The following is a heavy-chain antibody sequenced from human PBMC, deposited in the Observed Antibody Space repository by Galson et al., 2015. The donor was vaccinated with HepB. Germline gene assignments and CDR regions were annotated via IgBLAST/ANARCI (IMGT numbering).Heavy chain of an antibody. CDR1: GYTFTSYY. J-gene: IGHJ6*03. D-gene: IGHD3-10*01. V-gene: IGHV1-46*01. Sequence: SVKVSCKASGYTFTSYYMHWVRQAPGQGLEWMGIINPSGGSTSYAQKFQGRATMTRDTSTSTVYMELSSLRSEDTAVYYCAREGFGRITMVRGVMADYYYYYMDVWGKGTTVTVSS. CDR3: AREGFGRITMVRGVMADYYYYYMDV. CDR2: INPSGGST.